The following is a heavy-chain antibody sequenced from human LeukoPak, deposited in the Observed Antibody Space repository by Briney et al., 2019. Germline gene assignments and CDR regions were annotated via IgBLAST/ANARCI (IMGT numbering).Heavy chain of an antibody. CDR3: ARDKVIASAGTPNWFDP. CDR2: INPNSGGT. Sequence: ASVKVSCKASGYTFTGYYMHWVRQAPGQGLEWMGWINPNSGGTNYAQKFQGRVTMTRDTSISTAYMELSRLRSDDTAVYYCARDKVIASAGTPNWFDPWGQGTQVTVSS. D-gene: IGHD6-13*01. CDR1: GYTFTGYY. J-gene: IGHJ5*02. V-gene: IGHV1-2*02.